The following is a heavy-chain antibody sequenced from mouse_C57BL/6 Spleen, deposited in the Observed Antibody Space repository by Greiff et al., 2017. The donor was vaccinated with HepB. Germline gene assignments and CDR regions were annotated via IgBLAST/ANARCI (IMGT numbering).Heavy chain of an antibody. CDR1: GYSITSGYY. V-gene: IGHV3-6*01. J-gene: IGHJ3*01. CDR3: AREDPWFAY. Sequence: ESGPGLVKPSQSLSLTCSVTGYSITSGYYWKWIRQFPGNKLEWMGYISYDGSNNYNPSLKNRISITRDTSKNQFFLKLNSVTTEDTATYYCAREDPWFAYWGQGTLVTVSA. CDR2: ISYDGSN.